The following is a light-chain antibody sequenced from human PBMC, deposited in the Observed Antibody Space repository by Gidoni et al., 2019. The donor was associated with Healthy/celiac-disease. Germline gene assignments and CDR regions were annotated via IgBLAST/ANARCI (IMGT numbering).Light chain of an antibody. CDR3: QQRSNWPPT. CDR2: DAS. J-gene: IGKJ1*01. V-gene: IGKV3-11*01. Sequence: EMVLTQPPATLSLSPGERATLSCRASQSVSSYLAGYQQKPGQAPRLLIYDASNRATGLPARFSGSGSGTDFTLTISSLEPEDFAVYYCQQRSNWPPTFGQGTKVEIK. CDR1: QSVSSY.